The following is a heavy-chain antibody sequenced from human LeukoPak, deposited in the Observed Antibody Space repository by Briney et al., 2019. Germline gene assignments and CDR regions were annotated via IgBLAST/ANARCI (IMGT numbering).Heavy chain of an antibody. Sequence: SETLSLTCTVSGYSISSGYYWGWIRQPPGKGLEWIGSIYHSGSTYYNPSLKSRITISVDTSKNQFSLKLSSVTAADTAVYYCTRRTRIAAGVYNIDFWGQGTLVTVSS. CDR1: GYSISSGYY. J-gene: IGHJ4*02. CDR2: IYHSGST. CDR3: TRRTRIAAGVYNIDF. V-gene: IGHV4-38-2*02. D-gene: IGHD6-25*01.